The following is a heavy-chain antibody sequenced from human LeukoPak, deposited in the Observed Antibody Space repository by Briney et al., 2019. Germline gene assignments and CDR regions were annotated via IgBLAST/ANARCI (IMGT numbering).Heavy chain of an antibody. V-gene: IGHV6-1*01. D-gene: IGHD2-2*01. J-gene: IGHJ3*01. CDR2: TYYRSKWYN. CDR3: ARGRQWGPADGFDF. CDR1: GDSVSSNSVA. Sequence: SQTLSLTCAISGDSVSSNSVAWNWIRQSPSRGLEWLGRTYYRSKWYNDYAVSVKSRITINPATPKNQFSLQLNSVTPEDTAVYYCARGRQWGPADGFDFWGQGTVVTVSS.